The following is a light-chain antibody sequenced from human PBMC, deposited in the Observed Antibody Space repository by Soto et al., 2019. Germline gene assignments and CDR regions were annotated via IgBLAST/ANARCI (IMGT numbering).Light chain of an antibody. CDR3: QQYDRSQGT. CDR2: GAS. CDR1: QSVSSY. V-gene: IGKV3-20*01. J-gene: IGKJ5*01. Sequence: EIVLTQSPATLSLSPGERATLSCRASQSVSSYLAWYQQKPGQAPRLLFYGASSRATGVPDTFSGSGSGTDFTLTISRLEPEDFAVYYCQQYDRSQGTFGQGTRLEIK.